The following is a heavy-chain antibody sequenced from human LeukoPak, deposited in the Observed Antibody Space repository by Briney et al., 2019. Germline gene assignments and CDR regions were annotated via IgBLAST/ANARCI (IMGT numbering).Heavy chain of an antibody. CDR2: IYTSGAT. CDR1: GGSISSHY. V-gene: IGHV4-4*07. Sequence: PSETLSLTCTVPGGSISSHYWTWIRQPAGKGLEWIGRIYTSGATDYNPSLKSRVTMSVDTSKNQFSLNLNSVTAADTALYYCARDLAGYSSGWAFDYWGQGILVTVSS. CDR3: ARDLAGYSSGWAFDY. D-gene: IGHD6-19*01. J-gene: IGHJ4*02.